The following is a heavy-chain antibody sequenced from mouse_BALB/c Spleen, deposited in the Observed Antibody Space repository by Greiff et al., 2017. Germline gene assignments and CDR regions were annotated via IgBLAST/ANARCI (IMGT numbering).Heavy chain of an antibody. V-gene: IGHV3-6*02. D-gene: IGHD1-2*01. CDR2: ISYDGSN. J-gene: IGHJ2*01. Sequence: VQLKQSGPGLVKPSQSLSLTCSVTGYSITSGYYWNWIRQFPGNKLEWMGYISYDGSNNYNPSLKNRISITRDTSKNQFFLKLNSVTTEDTATYYCARGHYGYYFDYWGQGTTLTVSS. CDR1: GYSITSGYY. CDR3: ARGHYGYYFDY.